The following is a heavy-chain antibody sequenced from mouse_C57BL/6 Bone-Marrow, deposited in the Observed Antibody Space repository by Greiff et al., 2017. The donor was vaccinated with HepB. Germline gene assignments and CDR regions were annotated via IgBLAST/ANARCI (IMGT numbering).Heavy chain of an antibody. CDR1: GYAFTNYL. Sequence: VQLQQSGAELVRPGTSVKVSCKASGYAFTNYLIEWVKQRPGQGLEWIGVINPGSGGTNYNEKFKGKATLTADKSSSTAYMQLSSLTSEDSAVYFCARSEGSSYWYFDVWGTGTTVTVSS. CDR2: INPGSGGT. J-gene: IGHJ1*03. CDR3: ARSEGSSYWYFDV. V-gene: IGHV1-54*01. D-gene: IGHD1-1*01.